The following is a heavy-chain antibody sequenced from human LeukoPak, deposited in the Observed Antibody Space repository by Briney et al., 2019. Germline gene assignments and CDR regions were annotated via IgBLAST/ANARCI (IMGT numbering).Heavy chain of an antibody. D-gene: IGHD1-20*01. CDR3: ARDNWTDY. V-gene: IGHV3-7*01. CDR2: IKEDGSGT. CDR1: GFTFSTYW. J-gene: IGHJ4*02. Sequence: GGSLRLSCAASGFTFSTYWMTWVRQAPGKGLEWVANIKEDGSGTFYVDSVKGRFTFSRDNAKNSLYLQMDSLRAEDTAVYYCARDNWTDYWGQGTLVTVSS.